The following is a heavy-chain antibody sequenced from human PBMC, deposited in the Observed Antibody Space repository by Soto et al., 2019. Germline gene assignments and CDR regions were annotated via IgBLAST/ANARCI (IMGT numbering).Heavy chain of an antibody. D-gene: IGHD5-12*01. CDR3: ARYSGYDPGSGMDV. Sequence: PSETLSLTCAVYGGSFSGYYWSWIRQPPGKGLEWIGEINHSGSTNYNPSLKSRVTISVDTSKNQFSLKLSSVTAADTAVYYCARYSGYDPGSGMDVWGQGTTVTVSS. V-gene: IGHV4-34*01. CDR2: INHSGST. CDR1: GGSFSGYY. J-gene: IGHJ6*02.